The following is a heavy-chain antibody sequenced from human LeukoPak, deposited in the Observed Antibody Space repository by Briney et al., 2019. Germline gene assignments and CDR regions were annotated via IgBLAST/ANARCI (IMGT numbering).Heavy chain of an antibody. CDR3: ATDRATQYFDY. D-gene: IGHD2-15*01. CDR1: GITFRSYG. J-gene: IGHJ4*02. CDR2: IWYDGSNK. Sequence: PGGSLRLSCAASGITFRSYGMHWVRQAPGKGLGWVAFIWYDGSNKYYADSVKGRFTISRDNSRNTLFLQMNSLRAEDTAVYYCATDRATQYFDYWGQGTLVSISS. V-gene: IGHV3-30*02.